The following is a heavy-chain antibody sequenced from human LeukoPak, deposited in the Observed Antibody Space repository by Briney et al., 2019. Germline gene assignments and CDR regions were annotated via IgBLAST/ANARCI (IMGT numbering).Heavy chain of an antibody. V-gene: IGHV4-39*07. D-gene: IGHD2-8*01. Sequence: SETLSLTCTVSGGSISSGSYYWGWIRQPPGKGLEWIGSIYHSGSTYYNPSLKSRVTISVDTSKNQFSLKLSSVTAADTAVYYCARVGLMVYAVDYWGQGTLVTVSS. CDR3: ARVGLMVYAVDY. CDR2: IYHSGST. CDR1: GGSISSGSYY. J-gene: IGHJ4*02.